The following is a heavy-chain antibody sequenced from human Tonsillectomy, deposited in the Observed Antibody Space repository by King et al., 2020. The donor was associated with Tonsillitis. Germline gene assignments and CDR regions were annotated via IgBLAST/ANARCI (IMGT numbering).Heavy chain of an antibody. CDR3: ARATDLAWFDP. CDR2: IDWAVEQ. D-gene: IGHD3-3*02. CDR1: GFSLSTTGMR. Sequence: VTLKESGPALVKPTQTLTLTCTFSGFSLSTTGMRVSWIRQPPGKALEWLARIDWAVEQFYSTSRKTRLTISWDTSKNQVVLTMTNMDPVDTATYYCARATDLAWFDPWGQGTLVTVSS. V-gene: IGHV2-70*04. J-gene: IGHJ5*02.